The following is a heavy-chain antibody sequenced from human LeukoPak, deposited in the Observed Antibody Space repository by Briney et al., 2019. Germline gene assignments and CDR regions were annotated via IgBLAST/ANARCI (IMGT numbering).Heavy chain of an antibody. Sequence: ASVKVSCKASGGTFSSYAISWVRQAPGQGLERMGGIIPIFGTANYAQKFQGRVTITADESTSTAYMELSSLRSEDTAVYYCARGIAAAMFDPWGQGTLVTVSS. D-gene: IGHD6-13*01. CDR3: ARGIAAAMFDP. V-gene: IGHV1-69*13. J-gene: IGHJ5*02. CDR1: GGTFSSYA. CDR2: IIPIFGTA.